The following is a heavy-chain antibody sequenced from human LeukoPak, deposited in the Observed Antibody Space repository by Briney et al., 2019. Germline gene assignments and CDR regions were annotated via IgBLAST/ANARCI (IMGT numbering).Heavy chain of an antibody. CDR1: GGSISSYY. J-gene: IGHJ4*02. V-gene: IGHV4-59*08. D-gene: IGHD3-22*01. CDR3: ARQDSSGYYPFDY. CDR2: IYYSGST. Sequence: SETLSLTCTVSGGSISSYYWSWIRQPPGKGLEWIGYIYYSGSTNYNPSLKSRVAISVDTTKNQFSLKLSSVTAADTAVYYCARQDSSGYYPFDYWGQGTMVTVSS.